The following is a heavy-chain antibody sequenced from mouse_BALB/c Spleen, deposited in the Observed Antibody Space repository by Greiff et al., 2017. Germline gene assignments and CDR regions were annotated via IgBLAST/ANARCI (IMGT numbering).Heavy chain of an antibody. J-gene: IGHJ4*01. Sequence: EVQLQESGPSLVKPSQTLSLTCSVTGDSITSGYWNWIRKFPGNKLEYMGYISYSGSTYYNPSLKSRISITRDTSKNQYYLQLNSVTTEDTATYYCARWDGNYLYAMDYWGQGTSVTVSS. CDR3: ARWDGNYLYAMDY. CDR2: ISYSGST. V-gene: IGHV3-8*02. D-gene: IGHD2-1*01. CDR1: GDSITSGY.